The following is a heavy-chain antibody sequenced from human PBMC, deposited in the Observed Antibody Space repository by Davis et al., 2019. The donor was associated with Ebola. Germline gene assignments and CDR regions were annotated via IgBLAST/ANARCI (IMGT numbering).Heavy chain of an antibody. V-gene: IGHV3-30*03. D-gene: IGHD3-3*01. CDR1: GFTFSSYG. CDR3: ARAGFDEVLDY. Sequence: GESLKISCATSGFTFSSYGMHWVRQAPGKGLEWVALISYDGFKKHYANSVKGRFTISRDNSENTLYLQMNSLTADDTSVYYCARAGFDEVLDYWGQGTPVTVSS. CDR2: ISYDGFKK. J-gene: IGHJ4*02.